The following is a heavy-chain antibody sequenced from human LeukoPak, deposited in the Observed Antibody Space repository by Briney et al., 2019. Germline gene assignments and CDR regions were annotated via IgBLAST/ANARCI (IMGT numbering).Heavy chain of an antibody. CDR3: VRDWGRVSDY. J-gene: IGHJ4*02. V-gene: IGHV1-18*01. CDR2: INAYKGYI. D-gene: IGHD3-16*01. CDR1: RYTYTRYG. Sequence: GASVKVSCKASRYTYTRYGISWVGQAPGHGLEWMGWINAYKGYINYAQKLQARVTITPDTSTSTSYMWLRNRRADDTPVYYCVRDWGRVSDYWGQGTLVTVSS.